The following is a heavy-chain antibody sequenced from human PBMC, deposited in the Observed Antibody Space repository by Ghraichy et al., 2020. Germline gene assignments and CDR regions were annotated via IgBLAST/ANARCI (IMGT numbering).Heavy chain of an antibody. D-gene: IGHD6-13*01. V-gene: IGHV4-39*01. CDR3: ARQGGIAARSFQH. CDR1: GGSISSSSYY. J-gene: IGHJ1*01. CDR2: IYYSGST. Sequence: SETLSLTCTVSGGSISSSSYYWGWIRQPPGKGLEWIGSIYYSGSTYYNPSLKSRVTISVDTSKNQFSLKLSSVTAADTAVYYCARQGGIAARSFQHWGQGTLVTVSS.